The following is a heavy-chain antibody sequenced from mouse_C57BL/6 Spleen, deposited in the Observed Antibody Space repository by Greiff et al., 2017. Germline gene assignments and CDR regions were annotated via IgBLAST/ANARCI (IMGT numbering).Heavy chain of an antibody. CDR2: ISSGSSTI. CDR3: ASMRYYGYYAMDY. V-gene: IGHV5-17*01. D-gene: IGHD1-1*01. J-gene: IGHJ4*01. CDR1: GFTFSDYG. Sequence: EVMLVESGGGLVKPGGSLKLSCAASGFTFSDYGMHWVRQAPEKGLEWVAYISSGSSTIYYADTVKGRFTISRDNAKNTLFLQMTSRRSEDTAVYYCASMRYYGYYAMDYWGQGTSVTVSS.